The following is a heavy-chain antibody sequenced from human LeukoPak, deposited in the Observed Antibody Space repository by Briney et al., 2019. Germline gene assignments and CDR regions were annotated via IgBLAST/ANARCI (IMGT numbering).Heavy chain of an antibody. CDR2: IYYSGST. CDR3: ARGPLGYCSSTSCYGYYFDY. D-gene: IGHD2-2*01. V-gene: IGHV4-59*01. J-gene: IGHJ4*02. Sequence: PSETLSLTCTVSGGSISSYYWSWIRQPPGKGLEWIGYIYYSGSTNYNPSLKSRVTISVDTPKNQFSLKLSSVTAADTAVYYCARGPLGYCSSTSCYGYYFDYWGQGTLVTVSS. CDR1: GGSISSYY.